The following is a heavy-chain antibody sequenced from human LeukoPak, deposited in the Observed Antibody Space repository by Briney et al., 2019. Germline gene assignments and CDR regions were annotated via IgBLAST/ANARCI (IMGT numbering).Heavy chain of an antibody. J-gene: IGHJ4*02. Sequence: GGSLRLSCAASGFTFSDYWINWVRRAPGKGLEWVANINQDGGQKDYVDSVRGRFTISRDNAKSSVYLQMNGRRAEDTAIYYCARDFTYWGQGALVTVSS. CDR2: INQDGGQK. CDR1: GFTFSDYW. V-gene: IGHV3-7*01. CDR3: ARDFTY.